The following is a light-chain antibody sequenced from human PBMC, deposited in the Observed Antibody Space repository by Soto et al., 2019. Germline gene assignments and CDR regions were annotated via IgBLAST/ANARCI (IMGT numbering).Light chain of an antibody. CDR3: CSFAGSRDFWV. CDR1: TSDVGGYNV. V-gene: IGLV2-23*02. Sequence: QSVLTQPASVSGSPGQSITISCSGTTSDVGGYNVVSWYQQHPGKAPKLIIFEVSQRPSGVSSRFSGSKSGNTASLTISALQAGDEADYYCCSFAGSRDFWVFGGGTQLTVL. J-gene: IGLJ2*01. CDR2: EVS.